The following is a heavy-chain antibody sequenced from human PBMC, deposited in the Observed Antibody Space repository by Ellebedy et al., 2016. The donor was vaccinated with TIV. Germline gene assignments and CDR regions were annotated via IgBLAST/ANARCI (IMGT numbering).Heavy chain of an antibody. Sequence: MPSETLSLTCTVSGDSISGYYWSRIRQPPGKGLEWIGYIYSSGSGEYNPSLKRRVTMSVDTSRGQFSLSLNSVTAADTAVYYRARSGGWYTPYDYWGQGTLVTVSS. CDR1: GDSISGYY. CDR3: ARSGGWYTPYDY. J-gene: IGHJ4*02. V-gene: IGHV4-59*01. D-gene: IGHD6-19*01. CDR2: IYSSGSG.